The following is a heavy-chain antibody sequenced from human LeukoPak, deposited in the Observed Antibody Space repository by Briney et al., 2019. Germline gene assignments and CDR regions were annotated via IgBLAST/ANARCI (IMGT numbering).Heavy chain of an antibody. CDR2: ISGSSTYT. V-gene: IGHV3-11*06. CDR3: ASVGSRGYYFDY. D-gene: IGHD1-26*01. CDR1: GFTFSDYY. J-gene: IGHJ4*02. Sequence: GGSLRLSCASSGFTFSDYYMSWIRQAPGKGLEWVSHISGSSTYTNYADSVKGRFTISRDNANNSLYLQMNSLTPEDTAVFYCASVGSRGYYFDYWGQGTLVSVSS.